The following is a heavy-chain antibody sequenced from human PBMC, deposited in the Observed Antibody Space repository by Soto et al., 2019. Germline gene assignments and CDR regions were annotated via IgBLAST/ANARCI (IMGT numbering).Heavy chain of an antibody. J-gene: IGHJ4*02. CDR3: AKDSLATENFDY. Sequence: EVQLLESGGGLVQPGGSLRLSCAASGFTFSSYAMSWVRQAPGKGLEWVSAISGSGGSTYYADSVKGRFTISRNNSKNTLYLQMNSLRAEDTAVYYCAKDSLATENFDYWGQGTLVTASS. CDR2: ISGSGGST. CDR1: GFTFSSYA. V-gene: IGHV3-23*01. D-gene: IGHD1-26*01.